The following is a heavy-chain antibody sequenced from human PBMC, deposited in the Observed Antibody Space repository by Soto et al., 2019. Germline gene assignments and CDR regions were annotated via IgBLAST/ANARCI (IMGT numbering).Heavy chain of an antibody. J-gene: IGHJ4*02. CDR3: ARESGIRGRGSSSWYRVFDY. CDR2: IYYSGST. V-gene: IGHV4-59*01. D-gene: IGHD6-13*01. CDR1: GGSISSYY. Sequence: QVQLQESGPGLVKPSETLSLTCTVSGGSISSYYWSWIRQPPGKGLEWIGYIYYSGSTNYNPSLKSRVTISVDTSKNQFSLKLSSVTAADTAVYYCARESGIRGRGSSSWYRVFDYWGQGTLVTVSS.